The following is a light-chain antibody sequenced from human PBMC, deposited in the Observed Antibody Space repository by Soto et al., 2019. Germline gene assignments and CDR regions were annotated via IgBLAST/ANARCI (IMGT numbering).Light chain of an antibody. CDR3: SSYTSSSTLVV. V-gene: IGLV2-14*01. CDR2: EVS. CDR1: SSDVGGYNY. Sequence: QSVLTQPASVSGSPGQSITISCTVTSSDVGGYNYVSWYQQHPGKAPKLMIYEVSNRPSGVSNRFSGSKSGNTASLTISGLQAEDEADYYCSSYTSSSTLVVFGGGTKVTDL. J-gene: IGLJ2*01.